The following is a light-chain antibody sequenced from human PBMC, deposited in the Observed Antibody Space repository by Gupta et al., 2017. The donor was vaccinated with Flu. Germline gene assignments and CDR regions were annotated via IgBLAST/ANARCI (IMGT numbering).Light chain of an antibody. CDR3: CSCAGSYTVV. V-gene: IGLV2-11*01. CDR1: SSDIGAYGY. J-gene: IGLJ2*01. CDR2: DDT. Sequence: QFPLTQPRSVSRSPSQPVPTSCTGSSSDIGAYGYVSWFQQGPGKAPELNMEDDTERCSGVPSRVSGSKTTNTVSLTSAPLEDEDEADDHCCSCAGSYTVVFGGGTKLTVL.